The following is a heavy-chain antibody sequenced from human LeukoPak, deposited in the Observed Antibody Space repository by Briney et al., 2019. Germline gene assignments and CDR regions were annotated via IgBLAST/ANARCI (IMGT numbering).Heavy chain of an antibody. V-gene: IGHV3-11*04. D-gene: IGHD5-24*01. CDR2: ISSSGSTI. Sequence: GGSLRLSCVLSGLTFSDAWMSWVRQAPGKGLEWVSYISSSGSTICYADSVKGRFTISRDSAKNSLYLQMNSLRAEDTAVYYCARESGWLQSFDYWGQGTLVTVSS. J-gene: IGHJ4*02. CDR1: GLTFSDAW. CDR3: ARESGWLQSFDY.